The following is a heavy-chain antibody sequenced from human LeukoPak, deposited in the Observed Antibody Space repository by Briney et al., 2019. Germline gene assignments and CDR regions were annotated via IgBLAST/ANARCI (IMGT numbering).Heavy chain of an antibody. J-gene: IGHJ3*02. Sequence: PGGSLRLSCAASGFTLSSYTMNWVRQAPGKGLEWVSSISSSSSYMYYADSVKGRFTISRDNAKNSLYLQMNSLRAEDTAVYYCAGHDLSLNAFDIWGQGTMVTVSS. CDR3: AGHDLSLNAFDI. CDR2: ISSSSSYM. V-gene: IGHV3-21*01. D-gene: IGHD2-21*02. CDR1: GFTLSSYT.